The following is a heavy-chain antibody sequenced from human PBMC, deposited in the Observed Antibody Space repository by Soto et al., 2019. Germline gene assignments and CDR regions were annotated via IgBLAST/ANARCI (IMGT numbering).Heavy chain of an antibody. CDR1: GYSFTSYW. CDR2: TYPGDSDT. Sequence: PGESLKISCKGSGYSFTSYWIGWVRQMPGKGLEWMGITYPGDSDTRYSPSFQGQVTISADKSISTAYLQWSSLKASDTAMYYCARQVAAAGHYYYYGMDVWGQGTTVTVSS. CDR3: ARQVAAAGHYYYYGMDV. J-gene: IGHJ6*02. V-gene: IGHV5-51*01. D-gene: IGHD6-13*01.